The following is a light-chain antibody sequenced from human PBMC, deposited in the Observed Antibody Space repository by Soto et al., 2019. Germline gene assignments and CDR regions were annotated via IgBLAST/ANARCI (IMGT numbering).Light chain of an antibody. CDR3: SSHGGANNFYV. J-gene: IGLJ1*01. Sequence: QSALTQPASVSGSPGQSITISCTGTSSDVGGYKYVSWYQLHPGTAPKLVIYDVTNRPSGVSNRFSASKSGNTASLTVSGLQAEDEADYYCSSHGGANNFYVFGTGTKLTVL. CDR2: DVT. V-gene: IGLV2-14*01. CDR1: SSDVGGYKY.